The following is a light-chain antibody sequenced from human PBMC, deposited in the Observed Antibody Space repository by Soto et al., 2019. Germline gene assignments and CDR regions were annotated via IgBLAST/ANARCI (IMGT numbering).Light chain of an antibody. Sequence: LTQPASVSGSPGQSITISCTGTSSDVGGYNYVSWYQQHPGRAPKLMIFDVSNRPSGVSNRFSGSKSGNTASLTISGLQAEDEADYYCSSYTSSSAPYVFGTGTKVTVL. V-gene: IGLV2-14*03. CDR3: SSYTSSSAPYV. CDR1: SSDVGGYNY. J-gene: IGLJ1*01. CDR2: DVS.